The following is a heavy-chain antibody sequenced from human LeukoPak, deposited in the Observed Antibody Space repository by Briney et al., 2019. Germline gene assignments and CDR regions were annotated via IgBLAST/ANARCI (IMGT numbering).Heavy chain of an antibody. J-gene: IGHJ6*02. CDR1: GGSISSGGYY. CDR2: IYYSGST. D-gene: IGHD4-11*01. V-gene: IGHV4-31*03. Sequence: PSQTLSLTCTVSGGSISSGGYYWSWIRQHPGKGLEWIGCIYYSGSTYYNPSLKSRVTMSVDTSKNQFSLKLSSVTAADTAVYYCARGHDYSNYPGYGMDVWGQGTTVTVSS. CDR3: ARGHDYSNYPGYGMDV.